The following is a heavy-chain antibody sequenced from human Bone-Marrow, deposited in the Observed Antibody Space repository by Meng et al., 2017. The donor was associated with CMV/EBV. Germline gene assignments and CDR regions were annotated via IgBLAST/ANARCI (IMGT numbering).Heavy chain of an antibody. CDR2: IIPIFAIA. D-gene: IGHD2-2*02. V-gene: IGHV1-69*05. Sequence: SVKVSCKASGGTFSSYAFSWVRQAPGQGLEWMGGIIPIFAIANYAQKFQGRVTITTDESTSTAYMELSSLRSEDTAVYYCARDRTGDCSSTSCYNYHYYYGMDVWGQGTTVTVSS. CDR1: GGTFSSYA. J-gene: IGHJ6*01. CDR3: ARDRTGDCSSTSCYNYHYYYGMDV.